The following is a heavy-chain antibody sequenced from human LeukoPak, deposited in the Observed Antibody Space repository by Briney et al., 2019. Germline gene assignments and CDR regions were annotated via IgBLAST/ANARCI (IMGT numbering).Heavy chain of an antibody. CDR2: ISYDGSNK. CDR3: ARDGRGRVRGFYGDFDY. J-gene: IGHJ4*02. D-gene: IGHD3-10*01. CDR1: GFTFSSYA. Sequence: GGSLRLSCAASGFTFSSYAMHWVRQAPGKGLEWVVVISYDGSNKYYADSVKGRFTISRDNSKNTLYLQMNSLRAEDTTVYYCARDGRGRVRGFYGDFDYWGQGTLVTVSS. V-gene: IGHV3-30-3*01.